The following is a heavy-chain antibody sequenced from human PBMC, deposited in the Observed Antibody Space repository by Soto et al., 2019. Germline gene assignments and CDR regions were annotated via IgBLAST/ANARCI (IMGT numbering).Heavy chain of an antibody. CDR1: GFTFDDYA. D-gene: IGHD3-22*01. J-gene: IGHJ3*02. V-gene: IGHV3-9*01. CDR3: AKDYYDSSGYYDAFDI. CDR2: ISWNSGSI. Sequence: EVQLVESGGGLVQPGRSLRLSCAASGFTFDDYAMHWVRQAPGKGLEWVSGISWNSGSIGYADSVKGRFTISRDNAKNSLYLQMNSLRAEDTALYYCAKDYYDSSGYYDAFDIWGQGTMVTVSS.